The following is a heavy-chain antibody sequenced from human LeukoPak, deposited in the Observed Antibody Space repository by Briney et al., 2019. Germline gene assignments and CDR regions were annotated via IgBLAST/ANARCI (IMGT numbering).Heavy chain of an antibody. Sequence: PGGSLRPSCAASGFTFSSYEMNWVRQAPGKGLEWVANIKQDGSEKYYVDSVKGRFTISRDNAKNSLYLQMSSLRAEDTAVYYCARVWFDPWGQGTLVTVSS. CDR2: IKQDGSEK. CDR3: ARVWFDP. J-gene: IGHJ5*02. CDR1: GFTFSSYE. V-gene: IGHV3-7*01.